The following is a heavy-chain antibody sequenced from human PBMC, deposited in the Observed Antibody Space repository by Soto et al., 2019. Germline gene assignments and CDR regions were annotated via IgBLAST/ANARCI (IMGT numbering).Heavy chain of an antibody. CDR2: IYHSGST. Sequence: TLSLTCAVSGGSINSAGYSWSWIRQPPGKGLEWIGYIYHSGSTYYNPSLKSRVTISLDMSNNRFSLKLSSVTAADTAVYYCARVPIYYDSSGYYQYGTFDIWGQGTMVTV. V-gene: IGHV4-30-2*01. D-gene: IGHD3-22*01. CDR3: ARVPIYYDSSGYYQYGTFDI. CDR1: GGSINSAGYS. J-gene: IGHJ3*02.